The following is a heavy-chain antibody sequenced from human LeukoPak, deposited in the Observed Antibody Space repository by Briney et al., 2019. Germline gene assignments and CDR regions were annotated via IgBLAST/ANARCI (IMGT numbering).Heavy chain of an antibody. V-gene: IGHV3-74*01. CDR2: INSDGSST. CDR3: ARAYSIDY. CDR1: GFTFSGYW. Sequence: AGGSLRLSSAASGFTFSGYWMDWVRHAPGKGLVGGSRINSDGSSTSYADSVNGPFTTSRDNAKNTLYLQMNSLRAEDTAVYYCARAYSIDYWGQGTLVTVSS. J-gene: IGHJ4*02. D-gene: IGHD3-16*01.